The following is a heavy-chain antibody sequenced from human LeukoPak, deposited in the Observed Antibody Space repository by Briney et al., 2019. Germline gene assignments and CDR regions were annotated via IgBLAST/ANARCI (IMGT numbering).Heavy chain of an antibody. CDR3: ARVWGGSSGYYY. J-gene: IGHJ4*02. CDR1: GFTFSDYY. D-gene: IGHD3-22*01. CDR2: ISPSSSYT. Sequence: AGSLRLSCAASGFTFSDYYLSWVRQAPGKGLDRVSFISPSSSYTNYADSVKGRFTISRDNATNSLYLQMSSLRVEETAVYYCARVWGGSSGYYYWGEGDLVTVSS. V-gene: IGHV3-11*05.